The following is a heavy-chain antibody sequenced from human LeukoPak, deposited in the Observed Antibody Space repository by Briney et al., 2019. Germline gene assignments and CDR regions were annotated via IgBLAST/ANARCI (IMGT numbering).Heavy chain of an antibody. CDR3: AREVTAMVDYGMDV. V-gene: IGHV3-74*01. CDR1: GFSFSSYW. CDR2: INSEGSST. D-gene: IGHD5-18*01. Sequence: GGSLRLSCAAPGFSFSSYWVRRVSQAPGGGLVWGSSINSEGSSTSYADSVKGRFTIFRDNAKNTLYLQMNSLRAEDTAVYYCAREVTAMVDYGMDVWGQGTTVTVSS. J-gene: IGHJ6*02.